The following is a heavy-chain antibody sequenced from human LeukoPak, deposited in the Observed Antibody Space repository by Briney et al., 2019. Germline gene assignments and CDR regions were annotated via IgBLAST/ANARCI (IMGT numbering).Heavy chain of an antibody. D-gene: IGHD3-22*01. CDR2: IYYSGIT. CDR3: ARALKYYYDSSGYVDAFDI. J-gene: IGHJ3*02. Sequence: SETLSLTCTVSGGSISSNYWTWIRQPPGKGLEWIGYIYYSGITNYNPSLKSRVTISVDTSKNQFSLKLSSVAAADTAVYYCARALKYYYDSSGYVDAFDIWGQGTMVTVSS. CDR1: GGSISSNY. V-gene: IGHV4-59*12.